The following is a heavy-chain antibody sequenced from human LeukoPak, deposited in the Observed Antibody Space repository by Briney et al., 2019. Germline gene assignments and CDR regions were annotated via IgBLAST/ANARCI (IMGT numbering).Heavy chain of an antibody. D-gene: IGHD1-7*01. CDR1: GFTFNNYA. CDR2: ISEGGCST. V-gene: IGHV3-23*01. CDR3: AKDRRGNWNYVGHFDH. Sequence: RGGSLRLSCAASGFTFNNYAFSWVRQAPGRGLEWVSIISEGGCSTRYADSVKGRFTISRDNSMNTLYLQMDRLRAEDTAVYYCAKDRRGNWNYVGHFDHWGQGTLVTVSS. J-gene: IGHJ4*02.